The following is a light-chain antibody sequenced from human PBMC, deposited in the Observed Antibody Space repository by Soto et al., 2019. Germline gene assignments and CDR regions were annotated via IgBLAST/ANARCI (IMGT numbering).Light chain of an antibody. CDR2: EVS. V-gene: IGLV2-14*01. CDR3: SSSTSSSTLV. Sequence: QSALTQPASVSGSPGQSITISCTGTSSDVGGYNYVSWYQQHPGKAPKLMIYEVSNRPSGVSNRFSGSKSGNTASLTISGLQAEAEDDYYCSSSTSSSTLVFGGGTMLTFL. J-gene: IGLJ2*01. CDR1: SSDVGGYNY.